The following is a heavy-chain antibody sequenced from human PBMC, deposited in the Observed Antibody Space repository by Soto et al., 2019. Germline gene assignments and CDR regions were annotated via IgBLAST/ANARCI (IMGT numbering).Heavy chain of an antibody. CDR1: GGTFSSYA. CDR2: IIPIFGPA. J-gene: IGHJ4*02. CDR3: AIDTSRAPNWHGDY. Sequence: QVQLVQSGAEVKKPGSSVQVSCKASGGTFSSYAISWVRQAPGQGLEWMGGIIPIFGPANYAQKFQGRVTITADEYTSTAYMELSSLRSEDTAVDYYAIDTSRAPNWHGDYWGQGTLVTVTS. V-gene: IGHV1-69*01. D-gene: IGHD1-1*01.